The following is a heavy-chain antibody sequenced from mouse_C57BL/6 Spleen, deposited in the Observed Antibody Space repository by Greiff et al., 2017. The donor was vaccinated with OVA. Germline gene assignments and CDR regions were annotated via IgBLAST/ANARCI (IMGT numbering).Heavy chain of an antibody. J-gene: IGHJ3*01. Sequence: VQLKASGAALVKPGASVKISCQASGYAFSSYWMNWVKQRPGKGLEWIGQIYPGDGDTNYNGKFKGKATLTADKSSSTAYMQLSSLTSEDSAVYFCARGEVYYYGSSSAYWGQGTLVTVSA. CDR3: ARGEVYYYGSSSAY. V-gene: IGHV1-80*01. D-gene: IGHD1-1*01. CDR1: GYAFSSYW. CDR2: IYPGDGDT.